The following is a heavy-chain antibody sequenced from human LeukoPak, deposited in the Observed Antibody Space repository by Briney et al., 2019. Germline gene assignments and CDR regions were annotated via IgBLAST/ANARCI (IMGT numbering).Heavy chain of an antibody. CDR1: GMPFNLFD. CDR3: ATLRGPYCSGGSCSDY. D-gene: IGHD2-15*01. CDR2: ISGDSSHI. V-gene: IGHV3-21*01. Sequence: GGSLRLSCAASGMPFNLFDMNWVRQVPGKGLEWVSCISGDSSHIYYADSVKGRFTISRDNAQNSLFLQMDSLRAEDTAVYYCATLRGPYCSGGSCSDYWGQGTLVTVSS. J-gene: IGHJ4*02.